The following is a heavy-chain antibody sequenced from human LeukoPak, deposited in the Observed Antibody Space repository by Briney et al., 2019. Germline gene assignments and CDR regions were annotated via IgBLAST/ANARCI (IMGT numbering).Heavy chain of an antibody. CDR1: GFTFTMSA. V-gene: IGHV1-58*02. D-gene: IGHD6-13*01. J-gene: IGHJ1*01. CDR3: AAGYGSSWYDLYFQY. Sequence: GASVKVSCKASGFTFTMSAMQWVRQARGQRLEWIGWIVVGSGNTKYAQSFQERVTITRDMSTSTAHMELRSLRSDDTALYYCAAGYGSSWYDLYFQYWGQGTLVTVSS. CDR2: IVVGSGNT.